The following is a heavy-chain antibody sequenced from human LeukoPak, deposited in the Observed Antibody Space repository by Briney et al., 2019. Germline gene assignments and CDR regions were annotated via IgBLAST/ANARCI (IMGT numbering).Heavy chain of an antibody. CDR1: GGSVNSYY. J-gene: IGHJ5*02. Sequence: PSETLSLTCTVSGGSVNSYYWSWIRQPPGKGLEWLGYIDYSGNTNYSPSLQSRLTISVDTSKNQFSLKLSSVTAADTAVYYCARFNYYGSGPLNWFDPWGQGTLVTVSS. V-gene: IGHV4-59*02. CDR2: IDYSGNT. D-gene: IGHD3-10*01. CDR3: ARFNYYGSGPLNWFDP.